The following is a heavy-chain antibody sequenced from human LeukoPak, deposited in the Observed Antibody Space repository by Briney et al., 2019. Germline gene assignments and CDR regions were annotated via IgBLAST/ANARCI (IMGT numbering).Heavy chain of an antibody. V-gene: IGHV3-66*01. CDR3: ARDPNY. CDR2: IYSGCTT. CDR1: GFSVSKNY. Sequence: GGSLRLSCAASGFSVSKNYLTWVRQAQGKGLEWVSVIYSGCTTYYADSVKGRFTISRDNSQNTLYLQMDSLRAEETAVYYCARDPNYWGQGTLVTVSS. J-gene: IGHJ4*02.